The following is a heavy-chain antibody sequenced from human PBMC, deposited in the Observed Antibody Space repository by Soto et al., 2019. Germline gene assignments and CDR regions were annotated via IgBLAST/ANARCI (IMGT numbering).Heavy chain of an antibody. CDR3: ARDSSAWPNYFDS. Sequence: PGGSLRLSCAASGFTFNIFAMHWVRQAPGKGLEWVATTSYDGTYTFYAGSVEGRFTISGDSSKNTVILQMNNLRADDTALYYCARDSSAWPNYFDSWGQGIQVTVSS. CDR1: GFTFNIFA. CDR2: TSYDGTYT. D-gene: IGHD6-19*01. V-gene: IGHV3-33*08. J-gene: IGHJ4*02.